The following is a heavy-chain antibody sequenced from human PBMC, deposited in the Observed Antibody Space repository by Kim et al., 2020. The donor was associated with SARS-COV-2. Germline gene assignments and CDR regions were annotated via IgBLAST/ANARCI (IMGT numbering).Heavy chain of an antibody. D-gene: IGHD5-18*01. V-gene: IGHV4-34*01. Sequence: SETLSLTCAVYGGSFSGYYWSWIRQPPGKGLEWIGAINHSGSTNYNPSFKSRVTISVDTSKNQFSLKLSSGTAADKAVDYCSRRGYSYGPQTPRYNWFDPWGQGTLVTVSS. CDR1: GGSFSGYY. J-gene: IGHJ5*02. CDR3: SRRGYSYGPQTPRYNWFDP. CDR2: INHSGST.